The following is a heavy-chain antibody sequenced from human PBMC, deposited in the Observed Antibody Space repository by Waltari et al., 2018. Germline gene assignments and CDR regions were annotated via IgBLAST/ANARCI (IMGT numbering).Heavy chain of an antibody. J-gene: IGHJ4*02. CDR1: GFTFSSYW. V-gene: IGHV3-7*01. CDR3: ARGEGYCSSSSCYRGGDH. Sequence: EVQLVESGGGLVQPGGSLRLSCAASGFTFSSYWMSWVRQAPGKGLEWVANIKQDGSEKYYVDSVKGRFTISRDNAKNSLYLQMNSLRVEDTAVYYCARGEGYCSSSSCYRGGDHWGQGTLVTVSS. D-gene: IGHD2-2*02. CDR2: IKQDGSEK.